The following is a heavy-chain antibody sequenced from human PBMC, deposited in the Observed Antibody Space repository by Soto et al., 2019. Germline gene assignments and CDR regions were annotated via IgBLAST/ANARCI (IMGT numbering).Heavy chain of an antibody. CDR3: AKDGYKDRGSSEFDY. CDR1: GLSFSNYG. D-gene: IGHD1-26*01. J-gene: IGHJ4*02. V-gene: IGHV3-30*18. Sequence: QVQLVESGGGVVQPGRSLRLSCATSGLSFSNYGMHWVRQAPGKGLEWMAVISYDGNNKYYADSVKGRFTISRDNSKNTVDLQMNSLRTEDTAVYYCAKDGYKDRGSSEFDYWGQGTLVTVSS. CDR2: ISYDGNNK.